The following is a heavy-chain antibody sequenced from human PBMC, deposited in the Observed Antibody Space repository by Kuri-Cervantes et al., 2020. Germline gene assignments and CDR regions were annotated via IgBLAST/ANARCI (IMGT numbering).Heavy chain of an antibody. D-gene: IGHD6-19*01. V-gene: IGHV1-3*01. CDR3: ARGPLGSGWYKPDY. CDR1: GYTFTNYA. Sequence: ASVKVSCKASGYTFTNYAIHWVRQAPGQRLEWMGWINAGNGNTKYSQNFQGRVTMTRDTSTSTAYMELRSLRSDDTAVYYCARGPLGSGWYKPDYWGQGTLVTVSS. CDR2: INAGNGNT. J-gene: IGHJ4*02.